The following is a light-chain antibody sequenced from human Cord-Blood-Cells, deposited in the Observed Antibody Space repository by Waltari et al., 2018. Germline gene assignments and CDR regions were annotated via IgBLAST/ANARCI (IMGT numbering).Light chain of an antibody. V-gene: IGLV2-23*01. CDR1: RSVVGCYNL. CDR3: CSYAGSSTFYV. CDR2: EGS. Sequence: QSALTYPASVSGSPGQSITISCTGPRSVVGCYNLLSSYQQHPGKAPKLMIYEGSKRPSGVSNRFSGSKSGNTASLTISGLQAEDEADYYCCSYAGSSTFYVFGTGTKVTVL. J-gene: IGLJ1*01.